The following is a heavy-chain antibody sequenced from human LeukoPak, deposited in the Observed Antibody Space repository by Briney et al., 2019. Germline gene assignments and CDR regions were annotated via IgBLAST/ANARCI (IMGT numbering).Heavy chain of an antibody. CDR1: GFTVSSNY. D-gene: IGHD2-2*01. Sequence: GGSLRLSCAASGFTVSSNYMSWVRQAPGKGLEWVSIIYSGGSTYYADSVKGRFTISRDISKNTLYLQMNSLRAEDTAVYYCARALGCSSTSCYGNWFDPWGQGTLVTVSS. V-gene: IGHV3-53*01. CDR3: ARALGCSSTSCYGNWFDP. J-gene: IGHJ5*02. CDR2: IYSGGST.